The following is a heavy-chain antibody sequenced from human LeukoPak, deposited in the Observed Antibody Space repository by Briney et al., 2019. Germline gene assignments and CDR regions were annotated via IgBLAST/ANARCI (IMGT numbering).Heavy chain of an antibody. Sequence: AGSLSLSCTASGFTFSSYWMSWVRQAPGKGLEWVANIKQNGSEKYYVDFVKGRFTISRDNAKNSLYLQMNSLRAEDTAVYYCARDGPPQYYDFWSGYYLGNYYYYGMDVWGQGTTVTVSS. J-gene: IGHJ6*02. CDR1: GFTFSSYW. CDR2: IKQNGSEK. V-gene: IGHV3-7*01. CDR3: ARDGPPQYYDFWSGYYLGNYYYYGMDV. D-gene: IGHD3-3*01.